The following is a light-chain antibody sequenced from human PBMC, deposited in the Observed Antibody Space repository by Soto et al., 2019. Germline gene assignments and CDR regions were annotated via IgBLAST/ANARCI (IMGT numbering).Light chain of an antibody. CDR2: CAS. Sequence: EIVLTQSPGTLSLSPGDRAALSCLARQSVSNNYLAWYQQKPGQATRLLIYCASNRATGIPDRFSGSGSGTDFTLTISRLEPEDFAVYYCQQYGSSGTFGQGTKVDI. CDR3: QQYGSSGT. J-gene: IGKJ1*01. V-gene: IGKV3-20*01. CDR1: QSVSNNY.